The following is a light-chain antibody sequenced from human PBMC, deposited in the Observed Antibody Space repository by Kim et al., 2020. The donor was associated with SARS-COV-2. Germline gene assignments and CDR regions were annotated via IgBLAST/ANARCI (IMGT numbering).Light chain of an antibody. CDR2: AAS. Sequence: ASVGDRVTITCRASQSISTYLNWYQQRPGKAPKLLIYAASNLQSGVPSRFSGSGSGTGFTLTISDLQSEDFATYYCQQTYMPPRTFGQGTKVDIK. CDR3: QQTYMPPRT. V-gene: IGKV1-39*01. J-gene: IGKJ1*01. CDR1: QSISTY.